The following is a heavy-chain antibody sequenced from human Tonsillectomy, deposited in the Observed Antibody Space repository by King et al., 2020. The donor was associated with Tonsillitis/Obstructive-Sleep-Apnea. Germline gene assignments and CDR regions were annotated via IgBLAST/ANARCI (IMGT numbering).Heavy chain of an antibody. CDR1: GFTVSSNY. Sequence: VQLVESGGGLIQPGGSLRLSCAASGFTVSSNYMSWVRQAPGKGLEWGSVIYSGGSTYYAASVMGRFTISRDNSKNTLYLQMNSLRAEDTAVYYCARDPPSSCSSSSWFDSWGQGTLVTVSS. D-gene: IGHD6-6*01. V-gene: IGHV3-53*01. J-gene: IGHJ5*01. CDR3: ARDPPSSCSSSSWFDS. CDR2: IYSGGST.